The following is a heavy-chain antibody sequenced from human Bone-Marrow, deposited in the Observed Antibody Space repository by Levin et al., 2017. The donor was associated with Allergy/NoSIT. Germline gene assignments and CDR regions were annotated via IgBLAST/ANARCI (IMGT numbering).Heavy chain of an antibody. D-gene: IGHD6-13*01. Sequence: GESLKISCAASGFTFSSYGMHWVRQAPGKGLEWVAVIWYDGSNKYYADSVKGRFTISRDNSKNTLYLQMNSLRAEDTAVYYCARELPSREYSSSPGVDYWGQGTLVTVSS. V-gene: IGHV3-33*01. CDR3: ARELPSREYSSSPGVDY. CDR1: GFTFSSYG. CDR2: IWYDGSNK. J-gene: IGHJ4*02.